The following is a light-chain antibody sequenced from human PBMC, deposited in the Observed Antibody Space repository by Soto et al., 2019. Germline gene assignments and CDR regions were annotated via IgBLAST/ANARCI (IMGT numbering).Light chain of an antibody. J-gene: IGLJ3*02. CDR1: SGHSNYA. CDR3: QTWGTGIRV. V-gene: IGLV4-69*01. Sequence: QLVLTQSPSASASLGASVKLTCTLSSGHSNYAIAWHQQQPDKGPRYLMKLYSDGRHIKGNGIPDRFSGSSSGAERHLTISSLQSEDEADYYCQTWGTGIRVFGGGTKLTVL. CDR2: LYSDGRH.